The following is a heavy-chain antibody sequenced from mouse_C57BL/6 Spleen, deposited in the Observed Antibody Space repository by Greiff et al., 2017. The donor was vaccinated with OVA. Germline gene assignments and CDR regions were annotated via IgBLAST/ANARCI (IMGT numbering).Heavy chain of an antibody. V-gene: IGHV1-55*01. CDR3: ATDDYYGSSYVDYYAMDY. CDR2: IYPGSGST. Sequence: QVQLKQPGAELVKPGASVKMSCKASGYTFTSYWITWVKQRPGQGLEWIGDIYPGSGSTNYNEKFKSKATLTVDTSSSTAYMQLSSLTSEDSAVYYCATDDYYGSSYVDYYAMDYWGQGTSVTVSS. J-gene: IGHJ4*01. D-gene: IGHD1-1*01. CDR1: GYTFTSYW.